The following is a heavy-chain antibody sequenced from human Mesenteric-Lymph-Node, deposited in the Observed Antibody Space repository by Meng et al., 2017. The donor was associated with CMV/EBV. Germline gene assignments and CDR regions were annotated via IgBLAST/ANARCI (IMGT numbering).Heavy chain of an antibody. CDR3: ARPASPGPLIDSSRGSAFDI. V-gene: IGHV4-39*07. CDR2: IHHTGST. D-gene: IGHD1-14*01. J-gene: IGHJ3*02. CDR1: GGSVSSRSYY. Sequence: GSLRLSCTVSGGSVSSRSYYWGWIRQPPGKGLEWIGRIHHTGSTFYNPSLKSRATISVDTSKNQFSLKLSSVTAADTALYYCARPASPGPLIDSSRGSAFDIWGQGTMVTVSS.